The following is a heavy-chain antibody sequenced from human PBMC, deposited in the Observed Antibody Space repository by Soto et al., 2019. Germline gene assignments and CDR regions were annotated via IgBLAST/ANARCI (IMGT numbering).Heavy chain of an antibody. D-gene: IGHD6-6*01. Sequence: SETLSLTCTVSGGSVNSDNYYWSWIRQPPGRGLDWIGYIYHTGSTNYNPSLNSRVTISVDTSRNQFSLKLNSVTAADTAVYYCAREFSNSPEAFDSWGQGTLVTVSS. J-gene: IGHJ4*02. V-gene: IGHV4-61*01. CDR3: AREFSNSPEAFDS. CDR2: IYHTGST. CDR1: GGSVNSDNYY.